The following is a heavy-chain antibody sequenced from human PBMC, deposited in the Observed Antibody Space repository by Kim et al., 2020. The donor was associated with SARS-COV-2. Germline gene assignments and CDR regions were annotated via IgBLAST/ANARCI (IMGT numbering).Heavy chain of an antibody. J-gene: IGHJ4*02. D-gene: IGHD2-21*01. CDR2: ST. CDR3: ARIEVFDFDY. Sequence: STTSNPSLQSRVTIAVDTSKNQFSLKLSSVTAADTAVYYCARIEVFDFDYWGQGTLVTVSS. V-gene: IGHV4-34*01.